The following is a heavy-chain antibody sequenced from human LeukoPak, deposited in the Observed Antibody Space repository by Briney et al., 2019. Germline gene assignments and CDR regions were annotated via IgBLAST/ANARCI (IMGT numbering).Heavy chain of an antibody. D-gene: IGHD3-22*01. CDR3: ARSRRDYYDSSGLGGAFDY. V-gene: IGHV1-2*02. CDR2: INPNSGGT. Sequence: GASVKVSCKASGYTFTGYYMHWVRQAPAQGLEWMGWINPNSGGTNYAQKFQGRVTMTRDTSISTAYMELSRLRSDDTAVYYCARSRRDYYDSSGLGGAFDYWGQGTLVTVSS. J-gene: IGHJ4*02. CDR1: GYTFTGYY.